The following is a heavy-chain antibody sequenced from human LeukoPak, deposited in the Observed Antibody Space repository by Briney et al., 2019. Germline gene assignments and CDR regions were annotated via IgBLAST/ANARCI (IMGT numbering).Heavy chain of an antibody. D-gene: IGHD2-8*01. CDR3: ARSQDIVLMVYAIPLFNYYGMDV. CDR2: INPNSGGT. Sequence: ASVKVSCKASGYTFTGYYMHWVRQAPGQGLEWMGWINPNSGGTNYAQKLQGRVTMTTDTSTSTAYMELRSLRSDDTAVYYCARSQDIVLMVYAIPLFNYYGMDVWGQGTTVTVSS. V-gene: IGHV1-2*02. CDR1: GYTFTGYY. J-gene: IGHJ6*02.